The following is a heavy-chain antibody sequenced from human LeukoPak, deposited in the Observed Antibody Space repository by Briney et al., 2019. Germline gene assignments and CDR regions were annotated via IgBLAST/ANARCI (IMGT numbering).Heavy chain of an antibody. CDR2: IDSNGDYT. Sequence: GGSLRLSCSASGFILSSYPMHWVRQAPGKGLDYVSAIDSNGDYTYYADSVKGRFTISRDNSKNTLYLQMSSLRAEDTALYYCAFYCRGTTCYLPTTTWGQGALVTVSS. J-gene: IGHJ5*02. D-gene: IGHD2-15*01. CDR3: AFYCRGTTCYLPTTT. V-gene: IGHV3-64D*06. CDR1: GFILSSYP.